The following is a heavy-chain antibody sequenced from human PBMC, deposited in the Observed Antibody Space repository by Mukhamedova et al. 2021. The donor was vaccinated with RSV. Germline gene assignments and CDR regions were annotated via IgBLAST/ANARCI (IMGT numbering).Heavy chain of an antibody. J-gene: IGHJ4*01. CDR3: VREWAQSSLDY. CDR2: IHHSGST. D-gene: IGHD1-26*01. Sequence: GLEWLGRIHHSGSTYDNPSLKSRVTIYVDTSKNQFFLKLSPVTAADTAVYYCVREWAQSSLDYWGQGTLVSVSS. V-gene: IGHV4-38-2*02.